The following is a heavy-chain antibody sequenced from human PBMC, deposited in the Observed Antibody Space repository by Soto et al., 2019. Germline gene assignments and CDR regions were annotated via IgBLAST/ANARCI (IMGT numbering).Heavy chain of an antibody. D-gene: IGHD3-16*01. Sequence: EVQLLDSGGGLVQAGGSLRLSCAASGFTFSNYAMTWVRQAPGKGLEWVSGISGSGGRSYYADSVKGRFTISRDNSKSTLYLQMNSLRAEDTAVYYCAKAYFVWSSEQPYYFDYWGQGTLVTVSS. CDR2: ISGSGGRS. CDR1: GFTFSNYA. J-gene: IGHJ4*02. CDR3: AKAYFVWSSEQPYYFDY. V-gene: IGHV3-23*01.